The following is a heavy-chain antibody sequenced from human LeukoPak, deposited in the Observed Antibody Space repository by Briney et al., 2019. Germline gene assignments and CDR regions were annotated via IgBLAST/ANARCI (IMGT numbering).Heavy chain of an antibody. CDR2: IYTSGST. Sequence: PSQTLSLTCTVSGGSISSGSYYWSWIRQPAGKGLEWIGRIYTSGSTNYNPSLKSRVTISVDTSKNQFSLKLSSMTAADTAVYYCARTHSSGWSGSYWYFDLWGRGTLVTVSS. D-gene: IGHD6-19*01. J-gene: IGHJ2*01. V-gene: IGHV4-61*02. CDR1: GGSISSGSYY. CDR3: ARTHSSGWSGSYWYFDL.